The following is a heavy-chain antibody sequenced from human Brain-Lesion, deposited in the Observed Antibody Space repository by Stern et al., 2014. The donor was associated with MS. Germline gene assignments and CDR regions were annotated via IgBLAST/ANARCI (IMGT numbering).Heavy chain of an antibody. D-gene: IGHD3-3*01. CDR1: GFTFGNYW. J-gene: IGHJ6*02. CDR2: IKEDGNEK. V-gene: IGHV3-7*01. Sequence: VQLVESGGGLVQPGGSLTISCTAAGFTFGNYWMTWVRQAPGKGLEWVANIKEDGNEKNYVDSVKGRFTSSRDNARNSLYLQMNSLRVEDTALYYCARVYNTIYGIVTQRGSGMDVWGQGTTVIVSS. CDR3: ARVYNTIYGIVTQRGSGMDV.